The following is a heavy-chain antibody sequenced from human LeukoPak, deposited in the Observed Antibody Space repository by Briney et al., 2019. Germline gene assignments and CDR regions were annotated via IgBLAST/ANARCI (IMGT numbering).Heavy chain of an antibody. CDR1: GYSLSSAYY. CDR2: IYYSGST. Sequence: SETLSLTCTVSGYSLSSAYYWGWIRQPPGKGLEWIGSIYYSGSTYYNPSLKSRVTISVDTSKNQFSLKLSSVTAADTAVYYCARVRPLFDPWGQGTLVTVSS. D-gene: IGHD3-16*01. J-gene: IGHJ5*02. V-gene: IGHV4-38-2*02. CDR3: ARVRPLFDP.